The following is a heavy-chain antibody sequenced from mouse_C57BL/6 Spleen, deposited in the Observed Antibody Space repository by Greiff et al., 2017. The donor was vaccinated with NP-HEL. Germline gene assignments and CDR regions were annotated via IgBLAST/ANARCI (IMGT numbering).Heavy chain of an antibody. J-gene: IGHJ3*01. D-gene: IGHD2-5*01. V-gene: IGHV5-4*01. CDR1: GFTFSSYA. Sequence: EVQVVESGGGLVKPGGSLKLSCAASGFTFSSYAMSWVRQTPEKRLEWVATISDGGSYTYYPDNVKGRFTISRDNAKNNLYLQMSHLKSEDTAMYYCARDPDSKVAYWGQGTLVTVSA. CDR2: ISDGGSYT. CDR3: ARDPDSKVAY.